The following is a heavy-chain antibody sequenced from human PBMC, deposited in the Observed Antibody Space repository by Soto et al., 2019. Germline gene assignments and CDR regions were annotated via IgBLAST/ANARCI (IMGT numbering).Heavy chain of an antibody. CDR3: ARVVRFCSSPSCRGRNWFDP. D-gene: IGHD2-2*01. Sequence: QVQLQESGPGLVEPSQTLSLTCSVSGGSISSGDYYWSWIRQPPGKGLEWSGYIFYVGATYFIPSLRSRVTIAVDTSKNQFSLKLSSVTAAATALYHCARVVRFCSSPSCRGRNWFDPWRQEPLVTVTS. CDR1: GGSISSGDYY. J-gene: IGHJ5*02. CDR2: IFYVGAT. V-gene: IGHV4-30-4*01.